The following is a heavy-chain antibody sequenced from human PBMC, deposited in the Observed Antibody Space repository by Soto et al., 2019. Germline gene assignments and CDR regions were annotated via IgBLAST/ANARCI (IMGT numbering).Heavy chain of an antibody. V-gene: IGHV1-69*13. D-gene: IGHD3-22*01. Sequence: SVKVSCKASGGTFSSYAISWVRQAPGQGLEWMGGIIPIFGTANYAQKFQGRVTITADESTSTAYMELSSLRSEDTAVYYCARGADDTSGYYSKRSYFQQWGQGTLVTVSS. CDR1: GGTFSSYA. CDR2: IIPIFGTA. CDR3: ARGADDTSGYYSKRSYFQQ. J-gene: IGHJ1*01.